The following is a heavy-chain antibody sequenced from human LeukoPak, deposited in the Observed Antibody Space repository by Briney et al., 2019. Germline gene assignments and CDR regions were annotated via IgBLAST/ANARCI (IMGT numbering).Heavy chain of an antibody. Sequence: ASVKVSCKASGYTFTSYGIIWVRQAPGQGLEWMGWISAYNGNTNYAQKLQGRVTMTTDTSTSTAYMELRSLRSDDTAVYYCARVPSGGSYVYYYYYYGMDVWGQGTTVTVSS. V-gene: IGHV1-18*01. CDR2: ISAYNGNT. CDR3: ARVPSGGSYVYYYYYYGMDV. CDR1: GYTFTSYG. J-gene: IGHJ6*02. D-gene: IGHD1-26*01.